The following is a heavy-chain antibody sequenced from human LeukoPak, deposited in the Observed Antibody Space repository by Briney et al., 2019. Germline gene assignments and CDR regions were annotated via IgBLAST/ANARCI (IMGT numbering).Heavy chain of an antibody. CDR1: GGSISSGDYY. Sequence: SETLSLTCTVSGGSISSGDYYWSWIRQPPGKGLEWIGYIYYSGSTYNNPSLKSRVTISVDTSKNQFSLKLSSVTAADTAVYYCARYWNDAFDIWGQGTMVTVSS. V-gene: IGHV4-30-4*01. D-gene: IGHD1-1*01. CDR2: IYYSGST. J-gene: IGHJ3*02. CDR3: ARYWNDAFDI.